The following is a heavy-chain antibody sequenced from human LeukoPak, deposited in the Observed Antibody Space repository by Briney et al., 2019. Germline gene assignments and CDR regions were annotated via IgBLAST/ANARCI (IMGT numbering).Heavy chain of an antibody. CDR2: IIPIFGTA. V-gene: IGHV1-69*13. Sequence: ASVKVSCKASGGTFSSYAISWVRQAPGQGLERMGGIIPIFGTANYAQKFQGRVTITADESTSTAYMELSSLRSEDTAVYYCARGIRYYGSGSYSADAFDIWGQGTMVTVSS. D-gene: IGHD3-10*01. J-gene: IGHJ3*02. CDR3: ARGIRYYGSGSYSADAFDI. CDR1: GGTFSSYA.